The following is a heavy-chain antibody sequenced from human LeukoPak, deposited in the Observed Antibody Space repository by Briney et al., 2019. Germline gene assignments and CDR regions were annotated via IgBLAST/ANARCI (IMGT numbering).Heavy chain of an antibody. V-gene: IGHV3-30*02. Sequence: GGSLRLSCAASGFTFSGYGMHWVRQAPGKGLEWVSFIRYDGSDKYYADSVKGRFTISRDNSKNTLYLQMNSLRAEDTAVYYCAKVDGYSYGPFDYWGQGTLVTVSS. D-gene: IGHD5-18*01. CDR2: IRYDGSDK. J-gene: IGHJ4*02. CDR1: GFTFSGYG. CDR3: AKVDGYSYGPFDY.